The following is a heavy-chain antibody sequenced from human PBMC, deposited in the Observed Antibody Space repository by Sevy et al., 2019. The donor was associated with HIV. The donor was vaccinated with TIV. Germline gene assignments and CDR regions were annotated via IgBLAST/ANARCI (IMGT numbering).Heavy chain of an antibody. CDR2: ISAYNGNT. CDR3: ARDSVSYADYYYYGMDV. CDR1: GYTFTSYG. D-gene: IGHD1-26*01. V-gene: IGHV1-18*01. Sequence: ASVKVSCKASGYTFTSYGISWVRQAPGQGLEWMGWISAYNGNTNYAQKLQGRVTMTTETSTSTAYMELSSLRSDDTAVYYCARDSVSYADYYYYGMDVWGQGTTVTVSS. J-gene: IGHJ6*02.